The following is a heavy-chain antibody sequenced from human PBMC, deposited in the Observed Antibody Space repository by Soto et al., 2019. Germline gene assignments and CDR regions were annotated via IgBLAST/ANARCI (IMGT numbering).Heavy chain of an antibody. CDR1: GYTFTGYY. Sequence: QVQLVQSGAEVKKPGASVKVSCKASGYTFTGYYMHWVRQAPGQGLEWMGWINPNSGGTNYAQKFQGRVTMTRDTSRRTADMELSRVRSDDTGGYYCARGVVAARPPFDPWGQGTLGNVSS. J-gene: IGHJ5*02. CDR3: ARGVVAARPPFDP. CDR2: INPNSGGT. D-gene: IGHD6-6*01. V-gene: IGHV1-2*02.